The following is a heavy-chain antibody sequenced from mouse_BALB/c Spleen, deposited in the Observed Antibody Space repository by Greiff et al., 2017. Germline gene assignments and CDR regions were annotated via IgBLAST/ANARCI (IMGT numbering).Heavy chain of an antibody. J-gene: IGHJ4*01. V-gene: IGHV5-6*01. CDR2: ISSGGSYT. CDR3: ARKEGNLYAMDY. D-gene: IGHD2-1*01. Sequence: EVQLVESGGDLVKPGGSLKLSCAASGFTFSSYGMSWVRQTPDKRLEWVATISSGGSYTYYPDSVKGRFTISRDNAKNTLYLQMSSLKSEDTAMYYCARKEGNLYAMDYWGQGTSVTVSS. CDR1: GFTFSSYG.